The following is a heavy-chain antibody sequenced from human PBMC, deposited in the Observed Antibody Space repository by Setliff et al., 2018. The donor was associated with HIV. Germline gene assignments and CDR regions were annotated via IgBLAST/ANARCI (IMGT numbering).Heavy chain of an antibody. CDR1: GYNFANYW. Sequence: GESLKISCKGSGYNFANYWIGWVRQMPGKGLEWMGIVYPGDSDTRYSPSFRGLVTISADKSISTAYLQWSSLKASDSAVYYCARASDPSHRMPPTYHYYYMDVWGKGTTVTVS. V-gene: IGHV5-51*01. CDR2: VYPGDSDT. CDR3: ARASDPSHRMPPTYHYYYMDV. J-gene: IGHJ6*03. D-gene: IGHD2-2*01.